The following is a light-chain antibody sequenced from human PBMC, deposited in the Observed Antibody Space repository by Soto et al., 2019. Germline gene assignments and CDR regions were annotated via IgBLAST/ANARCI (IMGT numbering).Light chain of an antibody. CDR1: RSVSSY. CDR2: DAS. CDR3: QQRSNWPIT. V-gene: IGKV3-11*01. Sequence: MVLTQSAATLYLSPAESDTLSCRATRSVSSYLAWYQQKPGQAPRLLIYDASSRPTDIPARFSGSGSGTDFTLTISSLEPEDFALYYCQQRSNWPITFGQGTRLEIK. J-gene: IGKJ5*01.